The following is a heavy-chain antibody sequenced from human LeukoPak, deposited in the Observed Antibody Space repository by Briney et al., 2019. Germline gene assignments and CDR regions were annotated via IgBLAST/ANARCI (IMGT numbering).Heavy chain of an antibody. CDR2: IIPIFGIA. V-gene: IGHV1-69*04. CDR1: GGTFSSYA. CDR3: ARDQGYYDFWSGRRYFGY. Sequence: SVKVSCKASGGTFSSYAISWVRQAPGQGLEWMGRIIPIFGIANYAQKFQGRVTITADKPTSTAYMELSSLRSEDTAVYYCARDQGYYDFWSGRRYFGYWGQGTLVTVSS. D-gene: IGHD3-3*01. J-gene: IGHJ4*02.